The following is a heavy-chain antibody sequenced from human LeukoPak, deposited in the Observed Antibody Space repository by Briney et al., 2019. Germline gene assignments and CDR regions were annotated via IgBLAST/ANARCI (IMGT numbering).Heavy chain of an antibody. V-gene: IGHV3-23*01. D-gene: IGHD3-22*01. J-gene: IGHJ4*02. CDR3: AKDPLYYYDSSGWTNY. Sequence: GGSLRLSCAASGFTFSDYYMSWVRQAPGKGLEWVSAISGSGGSTYYADSVKGRFTISRDNSKNTLYLQMNSLRAEDTAVYYCAKDPLYYYDSSGWTNYWGQGTLVTVSS. CDR2: ISGSGGST. CDR1: GFTFSDYY.